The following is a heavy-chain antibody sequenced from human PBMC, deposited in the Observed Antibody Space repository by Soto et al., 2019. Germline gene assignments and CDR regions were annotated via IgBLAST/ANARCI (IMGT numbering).Heavy chain of an antibody. J-gene: IGHJ6*03. D-gene: IGHD3-10*01. CDR1: GGTFSSYT. Sequence: ASVKVSCKASGGTFSSYTISWVRQAPGQGLEWMGRIIPILGIANYAQKFQGRVTITADKSTSTAYMELSSLRSEDTAVYYCASAEKGGYPTMVPYYYYYYMDVWGKGTTVTVSS. CDR2: IIPILGIA. V-gene: IGHV1-69*02. CDR3: ASAEKGGYPTMVPYYYYYYMDV.